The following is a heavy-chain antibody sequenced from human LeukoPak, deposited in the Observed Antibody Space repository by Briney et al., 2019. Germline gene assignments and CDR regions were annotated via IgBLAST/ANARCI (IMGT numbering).Heavy chain of an antibody. Sequence: SETLSLTCTVSADSISSSSYSWGWIRQPPGKGLEWIGSIYYSVSTDYNPSRNSRVTISVDTSKNQFSLKLSSVTAADTAVFYCARHVRKRGIAVAGTPGWFDPWGQGTLVTVSS. V-gene: IGHV4-39*01. CDR3: ARHVRKRGIAVAGTPGWFDP. D-gene: IGHD6-19*01. CDR2: IYYSVST. CDR1: ADSISSSSYS. J-gene: IGHJ5*02.